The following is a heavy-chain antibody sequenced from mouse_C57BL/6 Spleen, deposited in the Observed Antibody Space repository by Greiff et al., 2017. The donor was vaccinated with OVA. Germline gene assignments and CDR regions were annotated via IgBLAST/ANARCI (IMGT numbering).Heavy chain of an antibody. D-gene: IGHD2-1*01. CDR1: GYTFTSYT. V-gene: IGHV1-4*01. CDR3: ARSGNWPWFAY. CDR2: INPSSGYT. J-gene: IGHJ3*01. Sequence: QVQLQQSGAELARPGASVKMSCKASGYTFTSYTLHWVKQRPGQGLEWIGYINPSSGYTKYNQKFKDKATLTADKSSSTAYMQLSSLTSEDSAVYYCARSGNWPWFAYWGQGTLVTVSA.